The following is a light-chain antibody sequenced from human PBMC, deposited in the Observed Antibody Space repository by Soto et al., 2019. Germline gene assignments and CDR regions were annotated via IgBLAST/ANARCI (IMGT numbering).Light chain of an antibody. CDR1: QSVSSN. J-gene: IGKJ1*01. Sequence: EIVLTQSPATLSLSPGERATLSCRASQSVSSNLAWYQQKPGQAPRLLIYDASNRATGIPARFSGSGSGTDFTLTISSLEPEDSAVYYCQQRTNSPRAFGQGTKVEIK. V-gene: IGKV3-11*01. CDR3: QQRTNSPRA. CDR2: DAS.